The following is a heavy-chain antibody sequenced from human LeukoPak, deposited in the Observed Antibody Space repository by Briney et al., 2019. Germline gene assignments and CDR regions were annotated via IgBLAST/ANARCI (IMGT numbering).Heavy chain of an antibody. CDR2: INPNSGGT. J-gene: IGHJ4*02. Sequence: ASVKVSCKASGYTFTSYYMHWVRQAPGQGLEWMGWINPNSGGTDYAQKFQGRVTMTRDTSISTAYMELSRLRSDDTAVYYCARDPPSMVRGVKGDYWGQGTLVTVSS. V-gene: IGHV1-2*02. CDR1: GYTFTSYY. CDR3: ARDPPSMVRGVKGDY. D-gene: IGHD3-10*01.